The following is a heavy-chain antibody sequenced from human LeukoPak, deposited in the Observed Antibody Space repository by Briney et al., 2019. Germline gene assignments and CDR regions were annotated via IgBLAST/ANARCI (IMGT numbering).Heavy chain of an antibody. CDR3: ARSGYSSGWYYFDY. CDR1: GYTFTGYY. V-gene: IGHV1-2*06. D-gene: IGHD6-19*01. CDR2: INPNSGGT. Sequence: GASVKVSCKASGYTFTGYYMHWVRQAPGQGLEWMGRINPNSGGTNYAQKFQGRVTMTRDTSISTAYMELSRLRSDDTAAYYCARSGYSSGWYYFDYWGQGTLVTVSS. J-gene: IGHJ4*02.